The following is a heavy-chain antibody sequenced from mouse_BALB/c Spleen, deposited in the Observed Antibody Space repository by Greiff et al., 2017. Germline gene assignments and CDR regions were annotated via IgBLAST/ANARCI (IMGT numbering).Heavy chain of an antibody. D-gene: IGHD2-14*01. CDR3: ARGGYDGAWFAY. V-gene: IGHV3-8*02. CDR1: GDSITSGY. CDR2: ISYSGST. J-gene: IGHJ3*01. Sequence: VQLKESGPSLVKPSQTLSLTCSVTGDSITSGYWNWIRKFPGNKLEYMGYISYSGSTYYNPSLKSRISITRDTSKNQYYWQLNSVTTEDTATYYCARGGYDGAWFAYWGQGTLVTVSA.